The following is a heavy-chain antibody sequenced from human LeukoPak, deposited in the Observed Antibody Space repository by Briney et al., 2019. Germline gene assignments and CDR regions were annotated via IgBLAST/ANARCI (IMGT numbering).Heavy chain of an antibody. CDR2: IYYSGST. CDR3: ARGLELIYFDY. Sequence: SETLSLTCTVSGGSMSSGNYYWSWIRQPPGKGLEWIGYIYYSGSTYYSPSPKSRVTISVDMSKNQFSLKLSSVTAADTAVYFCARGLELIYFDYWGQGTLVTVSS. V-gene: IGHV4-30-4*01. J-gene: IGHJ4*02. CDR1: GGSMSSGNYY. D-gene: IGHD1-1*01.